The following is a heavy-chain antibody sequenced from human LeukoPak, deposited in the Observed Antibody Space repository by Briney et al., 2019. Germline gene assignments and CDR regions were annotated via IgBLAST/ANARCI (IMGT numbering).Heavy chain of an antibody. CDR3: ARESEAAGTYYLDH. J-gene: IGHJ4*02. D-gene: IGHD6-25*01. CDR2: IHKDGLHT. CDR1: GLTFNEFW. V-gene: IGHV3-74*01. Sequence: GGSLRLSCAASGLTFNEFWMHWVRQVPGKGLMWVARIHKDGLHTWYADSMRGRFTISRDNAENTVYLQLNSLRVEDTAVYYCARESEAAGTYYLDHWGQGNLVTVSS.